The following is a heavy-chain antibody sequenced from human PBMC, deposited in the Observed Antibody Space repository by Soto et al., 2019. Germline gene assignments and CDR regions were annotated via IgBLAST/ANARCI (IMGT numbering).Heavy chain of an antibody. CDR2: ISVSGGTT. CDR3: AKGLGQGYYYYYGLDV. CDR1: GFTFSTYG. Sequence: GGSLRLSCAASGFTFSTYGMTWVRQAPGKGLEWVSGISVSGGTTYYADSVKGRFTISRDNSKNTQYLQMTSLRGEDTAVYYCAKGLGQGYYYYYGLDVWGQGTTVTVSS. D-gene: IGHD1-26*01. V-gene: IGHV3-23*01. J-gene: IGHJ6*02.